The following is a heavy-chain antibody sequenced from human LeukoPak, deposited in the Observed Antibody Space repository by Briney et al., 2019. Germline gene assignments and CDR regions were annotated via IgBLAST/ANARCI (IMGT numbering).Heavy chain of an antibody. D-gene: IGHD5-18*01. CDR1: GGSISSYY. CDR3: ARYTAMAPFDY. CDR2: IYYSGST. Sequence: SETLSLTRTVSGGSISSYYWSWIRQPPGKGLEWIGYIYYSGSTNYNPSLKSRVTISVDTSKNQFSLKLSSVTAADTAVYYCARYTAMAPFDYWGQGTLVTVSS. J-gene: IGHJ4*02. V-gene: IGHV4-59*08.